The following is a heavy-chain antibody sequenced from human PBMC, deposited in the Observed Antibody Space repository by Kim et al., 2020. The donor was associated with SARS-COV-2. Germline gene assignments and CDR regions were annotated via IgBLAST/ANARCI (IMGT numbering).Heavy chain of an antibody. Sequence: GGSLRLSCSASGITVSNNYLNWVRQAPGKGLEWVSVLYRGGRADYADSVKGRFTMSSDTSKNTVYLQMNSLRVADTAVYYCTRSHAVAGTGNWFDPWGQG. CDR1: GITVSNNY. D-gene: IGHD6-19*01. V-gene: IGHV3-53*01. CDR2: LYRGGRA. CDR3: TRSHAVAGTGNWFDP. J-gene: IGHJ5*02.